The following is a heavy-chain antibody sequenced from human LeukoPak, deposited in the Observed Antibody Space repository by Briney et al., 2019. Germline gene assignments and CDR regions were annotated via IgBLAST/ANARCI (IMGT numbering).Heavy chain of an antibody. V-gene: IGHV1-18*01. Sequence: ALVKVSCKASGYTFTTYGISWVRQAPGQGLEWMGWISTYNGNTNYAQKLQGRVTMTTDTSTSTAYMELRSLRSDDTAVYYCARDYQTLTTPGYWGQGTLVTASS. CDR3: ARDYQTLTTPGY. CDR2: ISTYNGNT. J-gene: IGHJ1*01. D-gene: IGHD4-17*01. CDR1: GYTFTTYG.